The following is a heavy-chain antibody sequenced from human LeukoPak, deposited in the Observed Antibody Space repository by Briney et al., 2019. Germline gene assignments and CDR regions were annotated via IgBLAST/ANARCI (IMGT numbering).Heavy chain of an antibody. CDR1: GGSFSGYY. V-gene: IGHV4-34*01. CDR2: NNHSGST. Sequence: PSETLSLTCAVYGGSFSGYYWSWIRQPPGKGLEWIGENNHSGSTNYNPSLKSRVTISVDTSKNQFSLKLSSVTAADTAVYYCASRYPTFGPARASYYFDYWGQGTLVTVSS. J-gene: IGHJ4*02. CDR3: ASRYPTFGPARASYYFDY. D-gene: IGHD1-26*01.